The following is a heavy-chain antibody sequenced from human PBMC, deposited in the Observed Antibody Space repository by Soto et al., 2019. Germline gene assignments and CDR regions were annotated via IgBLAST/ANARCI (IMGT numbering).Heavy chain of an antibody. CDR2: IIPIFGTA. CDR1: GGTFSSYA. CDR3: ARDNCSGGSCYSAPQYYYYGMDV. Sequence: QVQLVQSGAEVKKPGSSVKVSCKASGGTFSSYAISWVRQAPGQGLEWMGGIIPIFGTANYAQKFQGRVTIPADESTSTAYMELSSLRSEDTAVYYCARDNCSGGSCYSAPQYYYYGMDVWGQGTTVTVSS. J-gene: IGHJ6*02. V-gene: IGHV1-69*12. D-gene: IGHD2-15*01.